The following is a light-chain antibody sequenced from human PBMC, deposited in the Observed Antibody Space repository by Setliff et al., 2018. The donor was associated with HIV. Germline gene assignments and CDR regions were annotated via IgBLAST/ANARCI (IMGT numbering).Light chain of an antibody. CDR3: FLSYSGARRV. CDR2: DTS. Sequence: QAVVIQEPSLTVSPGGTVTLTCGSSTGAVTSGHYPYWFQQKPGQAPRTLIYDTSNKHSWTPARFSGSLLGGKAALTLSGAQPEDEAEYYCFLSYSGARRVFGGGTKVTVL. V-gene: IGLV7-46*01. CDR1: TGAVTSGHY. J-gene: IGLJ3*02.